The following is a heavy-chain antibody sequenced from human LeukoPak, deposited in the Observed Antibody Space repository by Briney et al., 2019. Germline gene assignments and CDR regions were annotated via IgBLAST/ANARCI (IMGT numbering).Heavy chain of an antibody. Sequence: GGSLRLSCAASGFTFSSYWMHWVRHAPGKGLVWVSRINSDGSSTSYADSVKGRFTISRDNAKNTLYLQMNSLRAEDTAVYYCARVHLVDIYRFDPWGQGTLVTVSS. CDR3: ARVHLVDIYRFDP. CDR2: INSDGSST. CDR1: GFTFSSYW. D-gene: IGHD2-2*03. V-gene: IGHV3-74*01. J-gene: IGHJ5*02.